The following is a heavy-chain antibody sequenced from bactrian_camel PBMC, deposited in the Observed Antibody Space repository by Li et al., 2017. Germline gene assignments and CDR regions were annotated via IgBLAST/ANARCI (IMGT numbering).Heavy chain of an antibody. Sequence: VQLVESGGGLVQPGGSLRLSCAASGFTFSIHGMSWVRQAPGKGLEWVSSINSGGGRTDYLDSVKGRFTISRDSAKSALYLQMNSLKTEDTAVYYCATRYGAGSGYNYWGNGTQVTVS. CDR3: ATRYGAGSGYNY. CDR1: GFTFSIHG. J-gene: IGHJ4*01. CDR2: INSGGGRT. D-gene: IGHD6*01. V-gene: IGHV3S40*01.